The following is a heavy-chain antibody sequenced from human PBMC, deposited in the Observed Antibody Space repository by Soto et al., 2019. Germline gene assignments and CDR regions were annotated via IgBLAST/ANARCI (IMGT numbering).Heavy chain of an antibody. J-gene: IGHJ4*02. D-gene: IGHD3-16*01. CDR3: AKEIGSRGPFDY. CDR2: IGAVDDTT. V-gene: IGHV3-23*01. CDR1: GFTFRSYA. Sequence: PGGSLRLSCAASGFTFRSYAMHWVRQAPGKGLEWVSAIGAVDDTTYYADAVKGRFTISRDTSKNTLYLQMDSLRAEDTALYYCAKEIGSRGPFDYWGQGTLVTVSS.